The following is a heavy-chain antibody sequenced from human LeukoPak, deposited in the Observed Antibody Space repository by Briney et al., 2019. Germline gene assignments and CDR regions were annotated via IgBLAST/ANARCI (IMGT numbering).Heavy chain of an antibody. CDR3: ARDGFYDSSGYYYNWVFDY. D-gene: IGHD3-22*01. V-gene: IGHV4-4*07. Sequence: SETLSLTCTVSGGSICSYYWSWIRQPPGKGLEWIGRIYTTGSTYYNHFLKSRVTMAVDTSKNQFSLRLSSVTAADTAVYYCARDGFYDSSGYYYNWVFDYWGQGTLVTVSS. J-gene: IGHJ4*02. CDR2: IYTTGST. CDR1: GGSICSYY.